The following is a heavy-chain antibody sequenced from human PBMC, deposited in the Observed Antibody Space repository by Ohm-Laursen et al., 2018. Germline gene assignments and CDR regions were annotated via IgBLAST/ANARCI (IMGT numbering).Heavy chain of an antibody. CDR3: AKDSNYDYFDY. J-gene: IGHJ4*02. CDR2: ISYDGSNK. CDR1: GFTFSSYG. D-gene: IGHD3-10*01. Sequence: SLRLSCAASGFTFSSYGMHWVRQAPGKGLEWVAVISYDGSNKYYADPVKGRFTISRDNPKNTLYLQMNSLRAEDTAVYYCAKDSNYDYFDYWGQGTLVTVSS. V-gene: IGHV3-30*18.